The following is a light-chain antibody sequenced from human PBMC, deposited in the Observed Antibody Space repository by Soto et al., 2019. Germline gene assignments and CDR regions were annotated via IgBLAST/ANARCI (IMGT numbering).Light chain of an antibody. CDR2: AAS. CDR1: QSISNY. J-gene: IGKJ1*01. V-gene: IGKV1-39*01. Sequence: DIQMTQSPSSRSGSVGDRVTITGRASQSISNYLNWYQQKPGKAPKLLIYAASSLQSGVPSRFSGSGSGTDFTLTISSLQPEDFATYYCQQSYSTPRTFGQGTKVDIK. CDR3: QQSYSTPRT.